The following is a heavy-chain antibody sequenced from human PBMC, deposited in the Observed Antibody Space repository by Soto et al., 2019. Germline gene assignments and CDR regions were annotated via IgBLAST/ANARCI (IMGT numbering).Heavy chain of an antibody. D-gene: IGHD2-15*01. CDR3: ARGYCSGGSCYPVGWFDP. Sequence: SETLSLTCTVSGDSISSYYWSWIRQPPGKGLEWIGYIYYSGNTNYNPSLKSRVTISVDTSKKQFSLKLRSVTAADTAVYYCARGYCSGGSCYPVGWFDPWGQGTLVTVSS. V-gene: IGHV4-59*08. J-gene: IGHJ5*02. CDR1: GDSISSYY. CDR2: IYYSGNT.